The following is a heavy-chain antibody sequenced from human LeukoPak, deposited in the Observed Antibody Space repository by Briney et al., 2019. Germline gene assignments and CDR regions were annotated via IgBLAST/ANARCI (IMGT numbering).Heavy chain of an antibody. CDR3: ATDFYDST. D-gene: IGHD3-22*01. CDR2: IRSNSDGGTI. CDR1: GFTFSNAW. J-gene: IGHJ5*02. Sequence: PGGSLRLSCATSGFTFSNAWMNWVRQAPGKGLEWVGRIRSNSDGGTIDYAAPVKGRFILSRDDSKTTLYLQMNSLQTEDTAVYYCATDFYDSTWGQGTLVTVSS. V-gene: IGHV3-15*07.